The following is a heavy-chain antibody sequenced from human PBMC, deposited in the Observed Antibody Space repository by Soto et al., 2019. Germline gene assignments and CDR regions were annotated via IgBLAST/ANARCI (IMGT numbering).Heavy chain of an antibody. J-gene: IGHJ5*02. V-gene: IGHV1-2*02. CDR1: GYTFTSYY. CDR3: ARSYGDYNWFDP. CDR2: ISADNGST. Sequence: GASVKVSCKASGYTFTSYYMHWVRQAPGQGLEWMGGISADNGSTYYAQKFQGRVTMTRDTSTSTAYMELSSLRSEDTAVYYCARSYGDYNWFDPWGQGTLVTVSS. D-gene: IGHD4-17*01.